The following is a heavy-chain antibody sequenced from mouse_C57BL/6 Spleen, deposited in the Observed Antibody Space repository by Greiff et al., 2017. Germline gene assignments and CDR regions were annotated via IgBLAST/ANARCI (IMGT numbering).Heavy chain of an antibody. CDR3: AGSNYPYYFDY. Sequence: EVNLVESGGDLVKPGGSLKLSCAASGFTFSSYGMSWVRQTPDKRLEWVATISSGGSYTYYPDSVKGRFTISRDNAKNTLYLQMSSLKSEDTAMYYCAGSNYPYYFDYWGQGTTLTVSS. D-gene: IGHD2-5*01. CDR1: GFTFSSYG. V-gene: IGHV5-6*01. J-gene: IGHJ2*01. CDR2: ISSGGSYT.